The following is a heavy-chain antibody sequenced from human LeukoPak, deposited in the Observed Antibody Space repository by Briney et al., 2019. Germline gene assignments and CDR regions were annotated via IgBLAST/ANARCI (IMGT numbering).Heavy chain of an antibody. J-gene: IGHJ4*02. Sequence: SETLSLTCTVSGDSMISYYWSWIRQPAGEGLEWIGRVYSTGTTTYNPSLESRVTMSIDTSKNQFSLKLTSVTAADTAVYYCARDFLGRGVLFDYWGQGILVTVSS. CDR2: VYSTGTT. CDR3: ARDFLGRGVLFDY. D-gene: IGHD3-10*01. V-gene: IGHV4-4*07. CDR1: GDSMISYY.